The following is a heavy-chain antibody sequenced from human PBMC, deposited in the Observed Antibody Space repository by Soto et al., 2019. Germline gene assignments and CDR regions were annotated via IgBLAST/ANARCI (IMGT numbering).Heavy chain of an antibody. V-gene: IGHV3-9*01. CDR3: VKDFRRYANGLDG. D-gene: IGHD5-18*01. CDR1: GFTYEDFA. Sequence: EVQLVESGGGLVEPGKSLRLSCVVSGFTYEDFAMHWVRQAPGKGLEWVSGISWNSASTGYADSVTGRFTISRDNAKNALYLQMRNLTGDDTAMYYCVKDFRRYANGLDGWGPGTWVTVSS. J-gene: IGHJ6*01. CDR2: ISWNSAST.